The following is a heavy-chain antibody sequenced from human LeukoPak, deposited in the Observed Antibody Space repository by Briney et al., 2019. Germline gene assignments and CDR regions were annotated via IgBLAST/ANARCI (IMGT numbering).Heavy chain of an antibody. CDR2: IWYDGSNK. CDR3: ARDRATSYFDY. J-gene: IGHJ4*02. D-gene: IGHD1-26*01. V-gene: IGHV3-33*01. Sequence: GGSLRLSCEASGFTFRSHGMHWVRQARGKGLEGVAFIWYDGSNKYYTDSVKGRFTISRDNSKNTLYLKMNTPRDEDTAVYSCARDRATSYFDYWGQGALVPISS. CDR1: GFTFRSHG.